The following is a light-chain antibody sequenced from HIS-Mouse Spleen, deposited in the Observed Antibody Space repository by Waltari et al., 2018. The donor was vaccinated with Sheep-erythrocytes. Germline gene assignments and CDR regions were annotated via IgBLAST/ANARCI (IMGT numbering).Light chain of an antibody. V-gene: IGLV2-11*01. J-gene: IGLJ3*02. CDR2: DVS. CDR1: SSDLGGYNY. CDR3: CSYAGSYTWV. Sequence: QSALTQPRSVSGSPGQSVTISCTRTSSDLGGYNYVPWYQQHPGKAPKLMIYDVSKRPSGVPDRFSGSKSGNTASLTISGLQAEDEADYYCCSYAGSYTWVFGGGTKLTVL.